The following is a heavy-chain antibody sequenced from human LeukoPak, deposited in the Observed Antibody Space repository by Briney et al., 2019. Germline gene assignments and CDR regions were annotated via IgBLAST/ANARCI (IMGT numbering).Heavy chain of an antibody. J-gene: IGHJ4*02. V-gene: IGHV3-7*03. CDR3: TRRLDY. CDR2: IKAGGTEK. CDR1: GFMFNNEW. Sequence: GGSLRLSCAASGFMFNNEWMDWVRQAPGKGLEWVANIKAGGTEKYYVDSVKGRFTISRDNAKNSLYLQLNSLRAEDTAVYYCTRRLDYWGQGTLVTVSS.